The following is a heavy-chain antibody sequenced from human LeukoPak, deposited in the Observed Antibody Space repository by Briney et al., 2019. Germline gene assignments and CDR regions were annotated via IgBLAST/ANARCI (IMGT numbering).Heavy chain of an antibody. Sequence: SETLSLTCTVSGGSISGYYWTWIRQPPGKGLEWIGYMSNSVNTNYNPSLKSRVTISVDTSKNQFSLKLSSVTAADTALYYCAISAVRGSSYGHFESWGQGTLVTVSS. CDR3: AISAVRGSSYGHFES. CDR2: MSNSVNT. D-gene: IGHD5-18*01. V-gene: IGHV4-59*01. CDR1: GGSISGYY. J-gene: IGHJ4*02.